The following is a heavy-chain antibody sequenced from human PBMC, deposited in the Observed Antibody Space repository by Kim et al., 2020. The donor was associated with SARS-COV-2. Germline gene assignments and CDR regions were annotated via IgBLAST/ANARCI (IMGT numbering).Heavy chain of an antibody. CDR2: IRSKANSYAT. V-gene: IGHV3-73*01. CDR3: IVAGTTYYFDY. D-gene: IGHD1-7*01. Sequence: GGSLRLSCAASGFTFSGSAMHWFRQASGKGLEWVAGIRSKANSYATAYAASVKVRFTISRDDSKNTAYLQMNSLKTEDTAVYYCIVAGTTYYFDYWGQGTLVTVSS. J-gene: IGHJ4*02. CDR1: GFTFSGSA.